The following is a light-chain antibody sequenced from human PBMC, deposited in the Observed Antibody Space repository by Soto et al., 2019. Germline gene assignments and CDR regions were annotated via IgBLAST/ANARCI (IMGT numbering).Light chain of an antibody. CDR3: QQTYSTPGT. CDR1: RTIAGY. V-gene: IGKV1-39*01. J-gene: IGKJ1*01. CDR2: AAS. Sequence: DIQMTQSPSSLSASVGDRATITCRASRTIAGYVNWYQQRPGEAPNLLIYAASSLQSGVPSRFRGSGSGTDFTLTINSLQPEDFATFYCQQTYSTPGTFGQGTKVEIK.